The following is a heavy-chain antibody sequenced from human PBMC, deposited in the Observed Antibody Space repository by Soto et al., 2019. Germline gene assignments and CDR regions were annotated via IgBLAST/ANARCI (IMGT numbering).Heavy chain of an antibody. Sequence: QVQLVQSGAEVKKPGASVKVSCKASGYTFTSYDINWVRQATGQGLEWMGWMNPNSGNTGYAQKFQGRVTMTRNTSIRTAYMEMSSLRSEDTAVYYCARGSYDFWSGYNDPGGYYYMDVWGKGTTVTVSS. D-gene: IGHD3-3*01. CDR1: GYTFTSYD. CDR2: MNPNSGNT. J-gene: IGHJ6*03. V-gene: IGHV1-8*01. CDR3: ARGSYDFWSGYNDPGGYYYMDV.